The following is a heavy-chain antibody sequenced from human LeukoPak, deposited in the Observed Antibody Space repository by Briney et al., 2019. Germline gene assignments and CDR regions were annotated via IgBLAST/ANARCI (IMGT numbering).Heavy chain of an antibody. CDR1: GYTFTSYD. Sequence: ASVKVSCKASGYTFTSYDINWVRQATGQGLEWMGWMNPNSGNTGYARKFQGRVTMTRNTSISTAYMELSSLRSEDTAVYYCARGSGARYYYGMDVWGQGTTVTVSS. D-gene: IGHD6-25*01. CDR3: ARGSGARYYYGMDV. CDR2: MNPNSGNT. V-gene: IGHV1-8*01. J-gene: IGHJ6*02.